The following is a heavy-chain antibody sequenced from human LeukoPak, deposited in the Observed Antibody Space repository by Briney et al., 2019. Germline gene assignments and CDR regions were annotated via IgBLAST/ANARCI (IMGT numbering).Heavy chain of an antibody. CDR1: GFTFSSYS. CDR2: ISSSSSTI. Sequence: GGSLRLSCAAAGFTFSSYSTNWVRQAPGKGLEWVSYISSSSSTIYYADSVKGRFTISRDNAKNSLYLQMNSLRAEDTAVYYCARNPARNPIGDFQHWGQGTLVTVSS. CDR3: ARNPARNPIGDFQH. V-gene: IGHV3-48*01. D-gene: IGHD3-10*01. J-gene: IGHJ1*01.